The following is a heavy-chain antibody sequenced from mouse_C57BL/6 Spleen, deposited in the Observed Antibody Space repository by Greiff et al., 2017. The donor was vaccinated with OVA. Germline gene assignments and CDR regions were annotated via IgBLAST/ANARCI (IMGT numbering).Heavy chain of an antibody. J-gene: IGHJ4*01. CDR3: ARDDYDVSYYAMDY. CDR2: ISSGGSYT. Sequence: EVKLVESGGDLVKPGGSLKLSCAASGFTFSSYGMSWVRQTPDKRLEWVATISSGGSYTYYPDSVKGRFTISRDNAKNTLYLQMRSLKSEDTAMYDCARDDYDVSYYAMDYWGQGTSVTVSS. D-gene: IGHD2-4*01. V-gene: IGHV5-6*01. CDR1: GFTFSSYG.